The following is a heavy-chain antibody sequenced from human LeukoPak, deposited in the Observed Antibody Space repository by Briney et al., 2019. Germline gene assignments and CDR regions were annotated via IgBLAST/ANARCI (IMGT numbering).Heavy chain of an antibody. CDR1: GYTFTNYY. Sequence: ASVKVSCKASGYTFTNYYMHWVRQAPGQGLEWMGWINPKSGGTNYAQKFQGRVTMTWDTSINTAYMELSRLRSDDTAVYYCARDPGSSGFDYWGQGTLVTVSS. D-gene: IGHD6-6*01. V-gene: IGHV1-2*02. CDR2: INPKSGGT. CDR3: ARDPGSSGFDY. J-gene: IGHJ4*02.